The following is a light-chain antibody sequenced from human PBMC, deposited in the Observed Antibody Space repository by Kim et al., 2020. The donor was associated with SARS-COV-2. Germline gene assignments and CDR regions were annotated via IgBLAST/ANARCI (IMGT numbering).Light chain of an antibody. Sequence: RVTLYCTGSSSNIGAGYDVHWYQQLPGTAPNLLIYGNSNRPSGVPDRFSGSKSGTSASLAITGLQAEDEADYYCQSYDSSLSAWVFGGGTQLTVL. CDR2: GNS. CDR3: QSYDSSLSAWV. V-gene: IGLV1-40*01. CDR1: SSNIGAGYD. J-gene: IGLJ3*02.